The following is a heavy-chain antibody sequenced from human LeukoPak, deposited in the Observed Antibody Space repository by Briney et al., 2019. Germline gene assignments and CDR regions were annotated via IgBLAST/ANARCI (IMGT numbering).Heavy chain of an antibody. V-gene: IGHV4-39*07. D-gene: IGHD6-6*01. J-gene: IGHJ6*03. Sequence: SETLSLTCTVSGGSISSSSYYWGWIRQPPGKGLECIGNIYYSGSTYYNPSLKSRVTISVDTSKNQFSLKLSSVTAADTAVYYCARVKRSIYYYYYYYMDVWGKGTTVTISS. CDR1: GGSISSSSYY. CDR3: ARVKRSIYYYYYYYMDV. CDR2: IYYSGST.